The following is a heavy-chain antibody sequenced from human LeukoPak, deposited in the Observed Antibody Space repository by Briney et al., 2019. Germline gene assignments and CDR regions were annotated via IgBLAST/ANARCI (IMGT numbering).Heavy chain of an antibody. CDR1: GGSISSYY. CDR2: IYYSGNT. Sequence: SETLSLTSTVSGGSISSYYWSWIRQPPGNGLEWIGYIYYSGNTNYNPSLKSRVTISVDTSKNQFSLKLSSVTAADTAVYNCARGDYYYDSSGSPQYYFDYWGPGTLVTVSS. J-gene: IGHJ4*02. V-gene: IGHV4-59*01. D-gene: IGHD3-22*01. CDR3: ARGDYYYDSSGSPQYYFDY.